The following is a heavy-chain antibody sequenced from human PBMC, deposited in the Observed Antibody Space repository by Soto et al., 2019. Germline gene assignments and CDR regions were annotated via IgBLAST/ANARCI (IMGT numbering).Heavy chain of an antibody. CDR3: ARRSTNGAYGMDV. D-gene: IGHD2-8*01. CDR2: IYYSGST. J-gene: IGHJ6*02. V-gene: IGHV4-39*01. Sequence: ILSHTWSVADGSSSSSSYYWGWIRQPPGKGLEWIGSIYYSGSTYYNPSLKSRVTISVDTSKNQFSLKLSSVTAADTAVYYCARRSTNGAYGMDVWGQATTVTVSS. CDR1: DGSSSSSSYY.